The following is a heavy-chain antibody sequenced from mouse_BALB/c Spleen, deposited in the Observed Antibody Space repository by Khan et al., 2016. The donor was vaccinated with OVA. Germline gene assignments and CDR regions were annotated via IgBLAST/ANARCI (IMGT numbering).Heavy chain of an antibody. Sequence: QVQLKQSGAELARPGASVKMSCKASGYIFTNYMIHWVKQRPGQGLEWIGDINPSSGYNNYNQKFKYKATLTADKSSSTAYMQLSSLTSEDSGVYYCARGGYGSVGYGGQGTLVTVSA. CDR1: GYIFTNYM. D-gene: IGHD1-1*01. V-gene: IGHV1-4*01. J-gene: IGHJ3*01. CDR3: ARGGYGSVGY. CDR2: INPSSGYN.